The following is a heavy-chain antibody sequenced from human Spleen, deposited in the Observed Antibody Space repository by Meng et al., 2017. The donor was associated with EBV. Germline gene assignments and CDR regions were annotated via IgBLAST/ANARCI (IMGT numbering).Heavy chain of an antibody. D-gene: IGHD3-3*01. V-gene: IGHV4-4*02. Sequence: QGQLQGRGPGLVKPSATLHLPVAVSGGSISDNYWWSWVRQVPGKGLEWIGEIYHSGTTSTNPSLRSRITLSLDKSKNEFSLQLNSVTAADTAIYFCTRLGGSFDFWIWGHGTLVTVSS. J-gene: IGHJ4*01. CDR1: GGSISDNYW. CDR2: IYHSGTT. CDR3: TRLGGSFDFWI.